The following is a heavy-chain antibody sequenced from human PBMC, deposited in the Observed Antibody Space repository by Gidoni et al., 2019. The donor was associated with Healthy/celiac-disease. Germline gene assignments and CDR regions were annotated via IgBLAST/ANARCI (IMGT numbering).Heavy chain of an antibody. D-gene: IGHD5-18*01. CDR1: GFTFSSYA. CDR3: AKNTAMAYYYYYGMDV. V-gene: IGHV3-23*01. J-gene: IGHJ6*02. Sequence: EVQLLESGGGLVQPGGSLRLSCAASGFTFSSYAMSWVRQAPGKGLEWVSAISGSGGSTYYADSVKGRFTISRDNSKNTLYLQINSLRAEDTAVYYCAKNTAMAYYYYYGMDVWGQGTTVTVSS. CDR2: ISGSGGST.